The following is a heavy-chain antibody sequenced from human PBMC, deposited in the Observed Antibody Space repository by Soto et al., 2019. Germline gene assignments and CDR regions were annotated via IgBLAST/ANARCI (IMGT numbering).Heavy chain of an antibody. D-gene: IGHD1-7*01. CDR2: IWNDGTNK. V-gene: IGHV3-33*01. CDR1: GFTFSSYA. Sequence: QVQLVESGGGVVQPGRSLRLSCAASGFTFSSYAMHWVRQAPGKGLEWVAVIWNDGTNKYYADSVKGRFTISRDNSKTTLYLQMNSLRAEGTAVYYCARDNWNYVSAFDIWGQGTMVTVSS. J-gene: IGHJ3*02. CDR3: ARDNWNYVSAFDI.